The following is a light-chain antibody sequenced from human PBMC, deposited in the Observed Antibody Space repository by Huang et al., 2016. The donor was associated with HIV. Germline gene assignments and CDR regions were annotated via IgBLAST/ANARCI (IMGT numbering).Light chain of an antibody. J-gene: IGKJ4*01. CDR1: QSLLYSSNNNNY. CDR2: WAS. V-gene: IGKV4-1*01. CDR3: QQYFSTPLT. Sequence: IVVTQSPDSLAVSLGERAAINCKSSQSLLYSSNNNNYVAWYQQKPGQSPALLIYWASTRAPGVPDRFNGRGSGTDCTLTINSLQTEDVALYYCQQYFSTPLTFGGGTKVDIK.